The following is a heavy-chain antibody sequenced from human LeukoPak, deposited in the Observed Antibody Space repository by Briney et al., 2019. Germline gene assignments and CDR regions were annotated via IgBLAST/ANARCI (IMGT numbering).Heavy chain of an antibody. V-gene: IGHV1-2*06. CDR2: INPNSGGT. J-gene: IGHJ5*02. CDR3: ARDNRVTIFGVVIPHGP. D-gene: IGHD3-3*01. Sequence: ASVKVSCKASGYTFTGYYMHWVRQAPGQGLEWMGRINPNSGGTNYAQKLQGRVTMTTDTSTSTAYMELRSLRSDDTAVYYCARDNRVTIFGVVIPHGPWGQGTLVTVSS. CDR1: GYTFTGYY.